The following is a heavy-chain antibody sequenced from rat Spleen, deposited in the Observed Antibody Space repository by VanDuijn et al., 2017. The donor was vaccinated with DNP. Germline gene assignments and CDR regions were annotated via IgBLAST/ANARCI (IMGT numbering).Heavy chain of an antibody. CDR1: GFTFNNYW. CDR3: TRADYSSDNYVGFGY. D-gene: IGHD1-2*01. CDR2: IHNTGGTT. J-gene: IGHJ3*01. Sequence: EVQLVESGGGLVQPGRSLKLSCVASGFTFNNYWMTWIRQAPGKGLEWVASIHNTGGTTYYPDSLKGRFTISRDNANSILNLQMTSLRSEDTATYYCTRADYSSDNYVGFGYWGQGTLVTVSS. V-gene: IGHV5-31*01.